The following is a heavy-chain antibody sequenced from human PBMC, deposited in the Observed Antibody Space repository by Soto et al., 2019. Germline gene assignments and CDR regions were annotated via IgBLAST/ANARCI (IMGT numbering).Heavy chain of an antibody. Sequence: GESLKISCKGSGYSFTSYWIGWVRQMPGKGLEWMGIIYPGDSDTRYSPSFQGQVTISADKSISTAYLQWSSLKASDTAMYYCARDPGTGAALRAYHFDYWGQGTLVTVSS. D-gene: IGHD1-1*01. CDR2: IYPGDSDT. J-gene: IGHJ4*02. CDR1: GYSFTSYW. V-gene: IGHV5-51*01. CDR3: ARDPGTGAALRAYHFDY.